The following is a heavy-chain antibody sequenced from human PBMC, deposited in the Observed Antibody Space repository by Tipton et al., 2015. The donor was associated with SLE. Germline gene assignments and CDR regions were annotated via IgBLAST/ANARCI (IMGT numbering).Heavy chain of an antibody. V-gene: IGHV4-39*01. CDR3: ARLPTGFPNWFDP. CDR2: IYYGGST. D-gene: IGHD4-17*01. Sequence: TLSLTCTVSGGSIINSGDYWGWIRQPPGQGLEWIGTIYYGGSTNYNPSLKSRVTISVDTSKNQFSLKLSSVTAADTAVYYCARLPTGFPNWFDPWGQGTLVTVSS. J-gene: IGHJ5*02. CDR1: GGSIINSGDY.